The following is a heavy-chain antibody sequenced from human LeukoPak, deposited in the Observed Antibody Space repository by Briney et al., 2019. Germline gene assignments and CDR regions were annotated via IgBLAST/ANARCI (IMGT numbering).Heavy chain of an antibody. D-gene: IGHD4-17*01. Sequence: GGSLRLSCTASGFRFGDYAMSWVRQAPGKGLEWVATIRQDGSQKYYVDSVKGRFTISRDNAKNSLYLQMNSLRAEDTAVYYCARESGSVTSEVDFDYWGQGTLVTVSS. J-gene: IGHJ4*02. CDR2: IRQDGSQK. CDR3: ARESGSVTSEVDFDY. V-gene: IGHV3-7*01. CDR1: GFRFGDYA.